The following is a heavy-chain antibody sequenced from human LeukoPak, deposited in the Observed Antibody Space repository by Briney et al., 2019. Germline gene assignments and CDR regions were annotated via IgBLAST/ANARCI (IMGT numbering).Heavy chain of an antibody. D-gene: IGHD1-7*01. Sequence: ASVKVSCKASGYTFTSYDINWVRQATGQGLEWMGWMNPNSGNTGYAQKFQGRVTMTRNTSISTAYMELSSLSSEDTAVYYCARVLYNWNYVGPGYYYYMDVWGKGTTVTVSS. CDR3: ARVLYNWNYVGPGYYYYMDV. CDR2: MNPNSGNT. CDR1: GYTFTSYD. V-gene: IGHV1-8*01. J-gene: IGHJ6*03.